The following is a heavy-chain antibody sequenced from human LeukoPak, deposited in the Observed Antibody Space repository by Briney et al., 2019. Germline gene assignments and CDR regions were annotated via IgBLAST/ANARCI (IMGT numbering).Heavy chain of an antibody. CDR2: ISSSSSYI. V-gene: IGHV3-21*01. J-gene: IGHJ4*02. D-gene: IGHD5-18*01. Sequence: GGSLRLSCAASGFTFSSYSMNWVRQAPGKGLEWVSSISSSSSYIYYADSVKGRFTISRDNAKNSLYLQMSSLRAEDTAVYYCARLYSYGWSGFDYWGQGTLVTVSS. CDR1: GFTFSSYS. CDR3: ARLYSYGWSGFDY.